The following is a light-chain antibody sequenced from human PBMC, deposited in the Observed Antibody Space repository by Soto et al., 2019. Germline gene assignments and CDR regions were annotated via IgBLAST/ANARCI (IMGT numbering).Light chain of an antibody. J-gene: IGKJ1*01. V-gene: IGKV1-5*01. CDR1: QSISSW. CDR3: QQYNSYWT. CDR2: DAS. Sequence: DIQMTQSPSTLSASVGDRVTITFRASQSISSWLAWYQQKPGKAPKLLIYDASSFESGVPSRFSGRGSGTEFTLTISSLQPDDFATYYCQQYNSYWTFGQGTKVDIK.